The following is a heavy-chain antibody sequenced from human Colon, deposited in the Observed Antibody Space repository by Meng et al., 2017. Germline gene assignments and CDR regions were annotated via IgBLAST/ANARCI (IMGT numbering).Heavy chain of an antibody. V-gene: IGHV4-38-2*02. CDR2: IYHSGST. CDR1: CYSRSSGFF. D-gene: IGHD4-17*01. CDR3: AREDGDYSGDDFFEI. J-gene: IGHJ3*02. Sequence: VTASELLLPTCNVACYSRSSGFFWGWIRQPPGKGLAWIGSIYHSGSTYYNPSLKSRVTISEDMSKNQFSLKLTSVNAADTAMYYCAREDGDYSGDDFFEIWGRGTMVTVSS.